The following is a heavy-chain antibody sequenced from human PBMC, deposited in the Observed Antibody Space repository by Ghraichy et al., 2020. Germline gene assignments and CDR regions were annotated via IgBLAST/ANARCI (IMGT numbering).Heavy chain of an antibody. CDR3: ARSGSYLPGFDY. V-gene: IGHV3-53*01. D-gene: IGHD1-26*01. CDR2: IYSGGST. Sequence: GGSLRLSCAASGFTVSSNYMSWVRQAPGKGLEWVSVIYSGGSTYYADSVKGRFTISRDNSKNTLYLQMNSLRAEDTAVYYCARSGSYLPGFDYWGQGTLVTVSS. J-gene: IGHJ4*02. CDR1: GFTVSSNY.